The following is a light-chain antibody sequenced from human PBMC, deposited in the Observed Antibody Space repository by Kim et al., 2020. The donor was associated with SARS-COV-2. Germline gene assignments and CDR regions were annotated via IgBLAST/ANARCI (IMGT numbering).Light chain of an antibody. CDR3: AAWEDKLMGVL. V-gene: IGLV1-44*01. CDR2: NNH. J-gene: IGLJ2*01. CDR1: SSNIKFHT. Sequence: LRLTNSCSGPSSNIKFHTINLYRHVPGTAPNLLIYNNHQRPSGFPDRVSASKSGTAASLAISRLQSEDESDYYCAAWEDKLMGVLFGGGTQLTVL.